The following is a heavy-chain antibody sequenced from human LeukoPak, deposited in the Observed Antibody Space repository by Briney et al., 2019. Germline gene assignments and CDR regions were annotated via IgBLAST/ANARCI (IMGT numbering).Heavy chain of an antibody. D-gene: IGHD4-17*01. CDR3: ARVTYGDHTFDN. J-gene: IGHJ4*02. CDR2: ISPSFSYP. Sequence: GGSLSLSCAASRFTFSDYYMSWIRQAPGQGLEWVSFISPSFSYPYYAASVKGRFTISRDNAKKSVYLQMNSLRAEDTAVYYCARVTYGDHTFDNWGQGTLVTVSS. V-gene: IGHV3-11*06. CDR1: RFTFSDYY.